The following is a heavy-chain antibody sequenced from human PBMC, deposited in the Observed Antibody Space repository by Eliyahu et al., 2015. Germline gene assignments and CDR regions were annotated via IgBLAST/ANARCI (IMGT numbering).Heavy chain of an antibody. J-gene: IGHJ6*03. V-gene: IGHV2-26*01. CDR2: IFSNDEK. Sequence: QVTLKESGPVLVKPTETLTLTCTVSGFSLSNARMVVSWIRQPPGKALEWLAPIFSNDEKSHRPSPKSRLTISKDTSKSQVVLTMTNMDPVDTATYYCARISFGYDFWSGTVLRPKNYYYYYYMDVWGKGTTVTVSS. D-gene: IGHD3-3*01. CDR3: ARISFGYDFWSGTVLRPKNYYYYYYMDV. CDR1: GFSLSNARMV.